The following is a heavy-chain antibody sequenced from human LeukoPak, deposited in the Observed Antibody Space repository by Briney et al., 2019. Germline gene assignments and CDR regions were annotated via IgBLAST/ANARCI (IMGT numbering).Heavy chain of an antibody. CDR3: ARAQLNLLVDFGMDV. D-gene: IGHD1-1*01. CDR1: GGSITTYY. Sequence: SEALSLTCTVSGGSITTYYWTWIRQPPGKGLEWIGYINYSGSTNYNPSLKSRVTISVDTSKNQFSLKLSSVTAADTAVYYCARAQLNLLVDFGMDVWGQGTTVTVSS. V-gene: IGHV4-59*01. J-gene: IGHJ6*02. CDR2: INYSGST.